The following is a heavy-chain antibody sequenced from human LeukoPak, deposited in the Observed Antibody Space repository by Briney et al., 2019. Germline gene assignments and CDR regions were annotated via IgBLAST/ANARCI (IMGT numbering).Heavy chain of an antibody. Sequence: GRSLRLSCAASGFTFSSYAMSWVRQAPGKGLEWVSAISGSGGSTYYADSVKGRFTISRDNSKNTLYLQMNSLRAEDTAVYYCAQFMTTVTTYYYYGMDVWGQGTTVTVSS. CDR1: GFTFSSYA. D-gene: IGHD4-17*01. CDR2: ISGSGGST. V-gene: IGHV3-23*01. J-gene: IGHJ6*02. CDR3: AQFMTTVTTYYYYGMDV.